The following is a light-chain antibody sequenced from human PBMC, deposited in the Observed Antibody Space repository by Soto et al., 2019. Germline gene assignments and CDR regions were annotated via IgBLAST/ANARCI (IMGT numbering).Light chain of an antibody. CDR1: QSVSSN. CDR3: LQDYNFPWT. Sequence: MTQSPATLSVSPGERATLSCRASQSVSSNLAWYQQKPGKAPKLLIYAASTLQTGVPSRFSGSGSGTDFTLTISSLQPEDFATYYCLQDYNFPWTFGQGTKVEIQ. CDR2: AAS. V-gene: IGKV1-6*01. J-gene: IGKJ1*01.